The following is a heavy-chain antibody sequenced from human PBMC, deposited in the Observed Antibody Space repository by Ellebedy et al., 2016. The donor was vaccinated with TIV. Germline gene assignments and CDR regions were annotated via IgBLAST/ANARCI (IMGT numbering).Heavy chain of an antibody. Sequence: GGSLRLXXAASGFTFRSYAIHWVCQGPGKGLEWVAVISNDGSEKYYVDSAKGRFTISRDNSKNTLYLQMNSLRGDDTALFYCAKEGTTWQYAFDLWGQGTMVTVSS. CDR3: AKEGTTWQYAFDL. CDR2: ISNDGSEK. V-gene: IGHV3-30*18. D-gene: IGHD1-14*01. J-gene: IGHJ3*01. CDR1: GFTFRSYA.